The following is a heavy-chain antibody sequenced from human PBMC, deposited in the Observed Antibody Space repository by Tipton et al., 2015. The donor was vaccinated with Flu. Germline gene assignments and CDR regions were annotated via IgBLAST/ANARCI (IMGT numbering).Heavy chain of an antibody. Sequence: GSLRLSCEASGFTFTNYAMSWVRQAPGKGLEWISGISGSSGTTKYADSVKGRFTISRDSSKNTLFLQMNSLRVEDAAVYYCAKDRDSGSYYYYAMDVGGQGTTVIVSS. D-gene: IGHD1-26*01. J-gene: IGHJ6*02. CDR2: ISGSSGTT. V-gene: IGHV3-23*01. CDR3: AKDRDSGSYYYYAMDV. CDR1: GFTFTNYA.